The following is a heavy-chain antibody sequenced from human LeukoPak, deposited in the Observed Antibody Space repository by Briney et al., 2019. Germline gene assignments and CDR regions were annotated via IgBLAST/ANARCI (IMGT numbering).Heavy chain of an antibody. V-gene: IGHV3-30*02. CDR2: IRYDGSNK. D-gene: IGHD5-24*01. CDR1: GFTFSSYG. Sequence: PGGSLRLSCAASGFTFSSYGMHWVRQAPGKGLEWVAFIRYDGSNKYYADSVKGRFTISRDNSKNTLYLQMNSLRAEDTAVYYCARDPLRWLQNNYYYYYMDVWGKGTTVTVSS. J-gene: IGHJ6*03. CDR3: ARDPLRWLQNNYYYYYMDV.